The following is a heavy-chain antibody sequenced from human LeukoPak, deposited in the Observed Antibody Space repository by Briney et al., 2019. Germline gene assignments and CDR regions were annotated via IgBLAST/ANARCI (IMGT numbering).Heavy chain of an antibody. CDR2: INHSGST. J-gene: IGHJ4*02. V-gene: IGHV4-34*01. CDR1: GGSFSGYY. Sequence: KSSETLSLTCAVYGGSFSGYYWSWIRQPPGKGLEWIGEINHSGSTNYNPSLKSRVTISVDTSKNQFSLKLGSVTAADTAVYYCTRVLRYLVDYWGQGNLGTVSS. CDR3: TRVLRYLVDY. D-gene: IGHD1-14*01.